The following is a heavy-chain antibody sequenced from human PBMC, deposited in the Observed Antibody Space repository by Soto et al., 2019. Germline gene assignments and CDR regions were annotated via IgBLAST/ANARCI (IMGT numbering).Heavy chain of an antibody. Sequence: SETLSLTCAVSGGSISSSTYYWGWIRQAPGKGLEWIASIYYSGRTHNNPALKSRVTMSVDTYTNQFSLKMNAVTAADTAVYYCTRHGGGAAADRPLDYWGQGTLVTVSS. V-gene: IGHV4-39*01. CDR3: TRHGGGAAADRPLDY. CDR2: IYYSGRT. J-gene: IGHJ4*02. D-gene: IGHD6-13*01. CDR1: GGSISSSTYY.